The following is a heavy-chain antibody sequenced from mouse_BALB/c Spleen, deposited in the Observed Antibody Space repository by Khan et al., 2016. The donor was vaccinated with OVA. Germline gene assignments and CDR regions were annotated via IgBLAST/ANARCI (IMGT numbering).Heavy chain of an antibody. V-gene: IGHV5-6*01. CDR3: ARQPGYYEGSAMDY. D-gene: IGHD2-3*01. J-gene: IGHJ4*01. CDR2: ISSGGTYT. Sequence: EVELVESGGDLVKPGGSLELSCAASGFTFSSYGMSWVRQTPDKRLEWVATISSGGTYTYYPDSLKGRFTISRDNAKNTLSLQMNSLKSEDTAMYYCARQPGYYEGSAMDYWGQGTSVTVSS. CDR1: GFTFSSYG.